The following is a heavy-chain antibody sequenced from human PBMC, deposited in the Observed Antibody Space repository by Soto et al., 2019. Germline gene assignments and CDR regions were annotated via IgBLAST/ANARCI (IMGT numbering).Heavy chain of an antibody. J-gene: IGHJ6*02. CDR2: VIPKVATA. CDR1: GGTFNAYS. Sequence: QERLVQSGAEVKKPGSSVTVSCGASGGTFNAYSISWVRQAPGHGLEWVGEVIPKVATANSAQKFRGRVTLTVDRPTSTAYMELRSLRSEDTAVFYCAIVRISFRRRGGHFYEPVMDVWGQGTRVTVSS. CDR3: AIVRISFRRRGGHFYEPVMDV. D-gene: IGHD3-3*02. V-gene: IGHV1-69*01.